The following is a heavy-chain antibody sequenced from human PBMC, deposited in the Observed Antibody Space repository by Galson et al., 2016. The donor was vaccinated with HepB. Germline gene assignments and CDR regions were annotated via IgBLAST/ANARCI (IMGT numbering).Heavy chain of an antibody. J-gene: IGHJ4*02. D-gene: IGHD4-23*01. CDR3: AREGYGGNSDY. CDR2: IIPIFGTA. V-gene: IGHV1-69*13. CDR1: GGTFSSYA. Sequence: SVKVSCKASGGTFSSYAISWVRQAPGQGLEWMGGIIPIFGTANYAQKFQGRVTLTSEESTSTAYMELSSLRSEDNAVYYCAREGYGGNSDYWGQGTLVTVSS.